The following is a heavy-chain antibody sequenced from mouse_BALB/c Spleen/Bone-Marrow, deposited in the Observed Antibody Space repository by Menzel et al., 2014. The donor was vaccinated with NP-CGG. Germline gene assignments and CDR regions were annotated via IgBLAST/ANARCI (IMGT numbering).Heavy chain of an antibody. CDR2: INPSSGYT. V-gene: IGHV1-4*01. J-gene: IGHJ2*01. Sequence: VMLVESGAELARPGASVKMSCKASGYTFTSYTMHWVKQRPGQGLEWIGYINPSSGYTNYNQKFKDKATLTADKSSSTAYMQLSSLTSEDSAVYYCARRYHGSTFDYWGQGTTLTVSS. CDR3: ARRYHGSTFDY. D-gene: IGHD1-1*01. CDR1: GYTFTSYT.